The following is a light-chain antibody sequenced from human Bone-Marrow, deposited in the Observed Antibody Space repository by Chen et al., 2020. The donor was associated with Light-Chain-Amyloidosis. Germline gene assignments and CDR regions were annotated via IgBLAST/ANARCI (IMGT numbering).Light chain of an antibody. CDR2: RDT. J-gene: IGLJ2*01. V-gene: IGLV3-25*03. CDR3: QSADSSGTYEVI. CDR1: DLPTKY. Sequence: SYELTQPPSVSGSPGQTARLTCSGDDLPTKYAYGYQQKPGQAPVLVIHRDTERPSGMSERFSGSSSGTTATLTISGVQAEDEADYHCQSADSSGTYEVIFGGGTKLTVL.